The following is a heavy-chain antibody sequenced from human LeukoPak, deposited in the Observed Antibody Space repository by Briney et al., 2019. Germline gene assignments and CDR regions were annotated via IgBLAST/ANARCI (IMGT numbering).Heavy chain of an antibody. CDR3: ARVDKGSSSHFDY. V-gene: IGHV3-23*01. D-gene: IGHD6-6*01. J-gene: IGHJ4*02. Sequence: GGSLRLSCAASGFTFSSYGMSWVRQAPGKGLEWVSAISGSGGSTYYADSVKGRFTISRDNAKNSLYLQMNSLRAEDTALYYCARVDKGSSSHFDYWGQGTLVTVSS. CDR2: ISGSGGST. CDR1: GFTFSSYG.